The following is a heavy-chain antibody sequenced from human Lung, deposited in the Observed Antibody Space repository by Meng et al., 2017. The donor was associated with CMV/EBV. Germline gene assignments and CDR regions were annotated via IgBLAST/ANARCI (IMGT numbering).Heavy chain of an antibody. CDR1: GFTFNTYA. J-gene: IGHJ6*02. V-gene: IGHV3-30*04. D-gene: IGHD3-22*01. Sequence: GGSLRLXXAASGFTFNTYAMHWVRQAPGKGLEWVAVISYDGGNKYTADSVQGRLTISRDNSKNNLYLQMNSLTVEDTAVYYCVRDQGGESMIAVLIERFGMDVWGQGTXVTVSS. CDR2: ISYDGGNK. CDR3: VRDQGGESMIAVLIERFGMDV.